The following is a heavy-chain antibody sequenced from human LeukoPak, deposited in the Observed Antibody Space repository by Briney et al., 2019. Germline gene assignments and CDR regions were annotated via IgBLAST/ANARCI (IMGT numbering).Heavy chain of an antibody. Sequence: GGSLRLSCAASGFTFSNYAMSWVRQAPGKGLEWVASISDSDGSTYYADSVKGRFTISRDNSKNTLYLQMNTLRAEDTAVYYCAKDPAKVRYCSSASCYYFDYWGQGTLVTVSS. J-gene: IGHJ4*02. D-gene: IGHD2-2*01. V-gene: IGHV3-23*01. CDR2: ISDSDGST. CDR1: GFTFSNYA. CDR3: AKDPAKVRYCSSASCYYFDY.